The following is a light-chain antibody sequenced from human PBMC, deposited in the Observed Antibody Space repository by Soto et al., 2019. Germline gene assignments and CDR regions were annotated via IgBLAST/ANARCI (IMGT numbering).Light chain of an antibody. Sequence: DIQMTQSPSTLSASVGDRVTITCRASQSSSSWLAWYQQKPGKAPKLLIYDASSLESGVPSRLSGSGSGTEFTLTISSLQPDDFATYYCQQYNSYHTFGQGTKREIK. V-gene: IGKV1-5*01. CDR1: QSSSSW. J-gene: IGKJ2*01. CDR3: QQYNSYHT. CDR2: DAS.